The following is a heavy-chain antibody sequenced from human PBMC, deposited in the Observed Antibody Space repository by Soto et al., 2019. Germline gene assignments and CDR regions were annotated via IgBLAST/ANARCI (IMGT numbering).Heavy chain of an antibody. CDR3: ARDQGSGWYYFEY. Sequence: HVQLVQSGAEVKKPGSSVKVSCKASGGTFSTYPISWVRQAPGQGLEWMGGIVPIIGTANYAQKFQGRVTITADESTSTAYMELSSLSSDDTAVYFCARDQGSGWYYFEYWGQGTLVTVSS. V-gene: IGHV1-69*12. J-gene: IGHJ4*02. D-gene: IGHD6-19*01. CDR2: IVPIIGTA. CDR1: GGTFSTYP.